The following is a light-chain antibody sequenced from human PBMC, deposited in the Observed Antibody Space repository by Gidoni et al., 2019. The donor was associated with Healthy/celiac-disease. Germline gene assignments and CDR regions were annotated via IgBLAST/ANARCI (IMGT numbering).Light chain of an antibody. CDR2: GAS. J-gene: IGKJ5*01. V-gene: IGKV3-20*01. CDR1: QSVSSSY. CDR3: QQYGSSPIT. Sequence: EIVLTPSPGTLSLSPGERATLSCRASQSVSSSYLAWYQQKPGQAPSLLIYGASSRATGIPDRFSGSGSGTDFTLTISRLEPEDFAVYYCQQYGSSPITCXXXTRLEIQ.